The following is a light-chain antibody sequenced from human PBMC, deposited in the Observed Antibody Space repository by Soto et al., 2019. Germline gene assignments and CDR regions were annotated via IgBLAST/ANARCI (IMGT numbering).Light chain of an antibody. CDR2: MDS. V-gene: IGKV2-28*01. J-gene: IGKJ5*01. CDR3: MQTVQMPIT. CDR1: QNLLQSNGHNY. Sequence: DIVMTQSPLSLPVTPGEPASISCRSSQNLLQSNGHNYVNWYLQKPGQSPQLLIYMDSNRASGVPDRFSGSGSGTDFTLKISRVEAEDVGIYYCMQTVQMPITFGQGTRLEIK.